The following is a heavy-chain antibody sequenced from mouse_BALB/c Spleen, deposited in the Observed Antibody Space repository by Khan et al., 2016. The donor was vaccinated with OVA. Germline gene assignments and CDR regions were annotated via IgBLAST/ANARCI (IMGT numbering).Heavy chain of an antibody. CDR2: IGHPNGNT. CDR3: ARMARK. CDR1: GLNIKDTY. V-gene: IGHV14-3*02. J-gene: IGHJ2*01. Sequence: EVQLQESGAELVKPGATVKLSCTASGLNIKDTYMHWLKQWPEQGLEWIGSIGHPNGNTKYAPKFKGMATITADNSSNTAYLQLSSLTSGDTAVYYCARMARKWGQGTTLTVSS.